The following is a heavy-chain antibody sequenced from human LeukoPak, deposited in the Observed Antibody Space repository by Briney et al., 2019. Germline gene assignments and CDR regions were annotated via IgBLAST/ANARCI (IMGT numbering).Heavy chain of an antibody. D-gene: IGHD3-22*01. J-gene: IGHJ4*02. CDR2: ISGSGGST. CDR3: AKSVITMIGVNPDY. CDR1: GFTFSSYA. V-gene: IGHV3-23*01. Sequence: GGSLRLSCAASGFTFSSYAMSWVRQAPGKGLEWVSAISGSGGSTYYADSVKGRFTISRDNSKSTLYLQMNSLRAEDTAVYYCAKSVITMIGVNPDYWGQGTLVTVSS.